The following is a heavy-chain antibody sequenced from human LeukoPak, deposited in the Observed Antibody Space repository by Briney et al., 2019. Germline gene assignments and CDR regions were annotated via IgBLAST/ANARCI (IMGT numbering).Heavy chain of an antibody. J-gene: IGHJ4*02. CDR2: TDHSGNT. D-gene: IGHD1-14*01. CDR1: GGSFSGYF. V-gene: IGHV4-34*01. CDR3: ARAYKDSPLHNAIDS. Sequence: SETLSLTCAVYGGSFSGYFWSWIRQTPGKGLEWIGETDHSGNTNYNPSLKSRVIISPDTSKSQFSLKVNSVTAADTAVYYSARAYKDSPLHNAIDSWGQGTLVTVSS.